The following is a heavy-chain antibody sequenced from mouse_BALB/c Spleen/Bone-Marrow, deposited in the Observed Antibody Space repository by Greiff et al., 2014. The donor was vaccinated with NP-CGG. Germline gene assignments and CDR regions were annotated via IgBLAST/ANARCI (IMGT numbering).Heavy chain of an antibody. CDR2: IDPANGNT. D-gene: IGHD1-1*01. CDR3: ARYYYGSSYFDY. V-gene: IGHV14-3*02. Sequence: VQLQQSGAELVKPGASVKLSCTASGFNIKDTYMHWVKQRPEQGLEWIGRIDPANGNTKYDPKFQGKATITADTSSNIAYLQLSSLTSEDTAVYYCARYYYGSSYFDYWGRGTTLTVSS. J-gene: IGHJ2*01. CDR1: GFNIKDTY.